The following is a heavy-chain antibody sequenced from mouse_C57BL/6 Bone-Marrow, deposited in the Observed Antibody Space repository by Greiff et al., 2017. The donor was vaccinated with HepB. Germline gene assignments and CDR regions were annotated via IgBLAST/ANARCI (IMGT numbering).Heavy chain of an antibody. J-gene: IGHJ3*01. CDR2: INPNNGGT. CDR3: GGRGDICDYDFAY. D-gene: IGHD2-4*01. Sequence: VQLQQSGPELVKPGASVKIPCKASGYTFTDYNMDWVKQSPGKSLEWIGDINPNNGGTIYNQKFKGKATLTVDKSSSTAYMELRSLTSEDTAVYYGGGRGDICDYDFAYWGQGTLVTVSA. V-gene: IGHV1-18*01. CDR1: GYTFTDYN.